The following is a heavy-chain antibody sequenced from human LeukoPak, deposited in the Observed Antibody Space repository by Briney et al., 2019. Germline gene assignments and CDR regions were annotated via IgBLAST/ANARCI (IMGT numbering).Heavy chain of an antibody. J-gene: IGHJ6*03. CDR3: ARQYSNYYYYFYMDV. CDR1: GGSISSGTDF. V-gene: IGHV4-39*01. Sequence: PSETLSLTCTVSGGSISSGTDFWGWVRQPPGKGLEWIGSIYYSGSASYNPSLKSRVTISVDTSKNQFSLNLSSVTAADTAVYYCARQYSNYYYYFYMDVWGKGTTVTVSS. D-gene: IGHD4-11*01. CDR2: IYYSGSA.